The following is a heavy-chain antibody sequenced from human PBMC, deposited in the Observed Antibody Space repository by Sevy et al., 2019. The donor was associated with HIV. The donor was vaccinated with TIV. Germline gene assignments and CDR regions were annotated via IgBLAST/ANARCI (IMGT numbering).Heavy chain of an antibody. CDR3: ARDRLGISISAEWGGGMDV. J-gene: IGHJ6*02. D-gene: IGHD3-3*01. V-gene: IGHV3-33*01. Sequence: GGSLRLSCAASGFTLSSYGMHWVRQAPGKGLEWMAVIRYDGSNKYYADSVKGRFTISRDNSKNNLYLQMNSLRAEDTAVYYCARDRLGISISAEWGGGMDVWGQGTTVTVSS. CDR1: GFTLSSYG. CDR2: IRYDGSNK.